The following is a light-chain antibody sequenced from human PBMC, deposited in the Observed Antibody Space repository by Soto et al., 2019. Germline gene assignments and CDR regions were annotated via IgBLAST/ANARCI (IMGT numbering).Light chain of an antibody. CDR3: CLYVGATTYV. V-gene: IGLV2-23*01. Sequence: QSVRAQPASVSGSPGQSITSSCTGASGYVGTYSLVSWYQQHPGKAPKVVIYEGHKRPSGVPDRFSGSTSVNTASLTISGLQTDDEADYYCCLYVGATTYVFGTGTKVTVL. J-gene: IGLJ1*01. CDR2: EGH. CDR1: SGYVGTYSL.